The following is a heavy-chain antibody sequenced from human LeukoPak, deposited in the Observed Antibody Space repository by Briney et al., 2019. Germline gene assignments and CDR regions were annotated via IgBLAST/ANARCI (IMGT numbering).Heavy chain of an antibody. V-gene: IGHV4-59*08. CDR1: GGSISSYY. Sequence: SEALSLTCTVSGGSISSYYWSWIRQPPGKGLEWIGYINYSGSTNYNPSLKSRVTISVDTSKNQFSLKLSSVTAADTAVYYCARIGLLRYFNFDYWGQGTLVTVSS. CDR2: INYSGST. J-gene: IGHJ4*02. CDR3: ARIGLLRYFNFDY. D-gene: IGHD3-9*01.